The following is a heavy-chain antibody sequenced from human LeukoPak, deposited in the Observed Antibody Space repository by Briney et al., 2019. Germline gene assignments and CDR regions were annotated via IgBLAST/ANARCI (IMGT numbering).Heavy chain of an antibody. CDR3: ASHSSSWYSRGKDY. Sequence: SETLSLTCSVSGGSISSSSNYWGWIRQPPGKGLGWIGSFYYGGSFYYNPSLKSRVTISVDTSKNQFSLKLSSVTATDTAVYYCASHSSSWYSRGKDYWGQGTLVTVSS. J-gene: IGHJ4*02. CDR1: GGSISSSSNY. D-gene: IGHD6-13*01. CDR2: FYYGGSF. V-gene: IGHV4-39*01.